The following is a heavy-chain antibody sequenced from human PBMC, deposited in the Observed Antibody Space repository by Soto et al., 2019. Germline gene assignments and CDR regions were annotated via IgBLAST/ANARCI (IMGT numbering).Heavy chain of an antibody. Sequence: EVHLLESGGVLVQPGESLRLSCETSGFTFSNCVMTWVRQAPGKGLEWVSVITKNGDTDYADSVTGRFTISRDNSKNTVYLQMNSLRAEDTAVYYCAKGLLNGRWYAADWGQGTLVTVSS. J-gene: IGHJ4*02. CDR1: GFTFSNCV. CDR2: ITKNGDT. V-gene: IGHV3-23*01. CDR3: AKGLLNGRWYAAD. D-gene: IGHD6-13*01.